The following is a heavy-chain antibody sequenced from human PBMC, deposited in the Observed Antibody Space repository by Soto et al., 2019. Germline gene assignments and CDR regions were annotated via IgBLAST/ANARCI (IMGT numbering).Heavy chain of an antibody. D-gene: IGHD2-15*01. Sequence: EVQLLESGGGLVQPGGSLRLSCAASGFTFSNYAMSWVRQAPGKGLVWVSAISGGGGSTYYADSVTGRFTIARDNSKNTMYLQRNSQRAEDTAVCYCARATGLGFCSCHGGKIGPVKPGGQATVVTVSS. CDR3: ARATGLGFCSCHGGKIGPVKP. CDR2: ISGGGGST. J-gene: IGHJ1*01. CDR1: GFTFSNYA. V-gene: IGHV3-23*01.